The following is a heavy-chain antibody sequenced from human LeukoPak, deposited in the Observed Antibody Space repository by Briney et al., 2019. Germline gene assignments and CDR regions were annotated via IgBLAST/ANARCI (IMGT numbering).Heavy chain of an antibody. CDR2: IYYTGST. CDR3: ARVTGYTIEDYFDY. CDR1: GGSISSSSYY. Sequence: PSETLSLTCTVSGGSISSSSYYWGWIRQPPGTGLEWIGNIYYTGSTYYNPSLKSRVTISVDTSKNQFSLKLRSVTAADTAVYYCARVTGYTIEDYFDYWGQGTLVTVSS. J-gene: IGHJ4*02. V-gene: IGHV4-39*07. D-gene: IGHD3-9*01.